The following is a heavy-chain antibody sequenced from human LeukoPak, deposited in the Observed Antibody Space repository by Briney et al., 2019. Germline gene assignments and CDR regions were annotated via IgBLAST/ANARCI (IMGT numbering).Heavy chain of an antibody. CDR1: GGSISSGSYY. CDR2: IYTGGST. V-gene: IGHV4-61*02. J-gene: IGHJ4*02. CDR3: AAYYDSSGCFDC. Sequence: PSETLSLTCAVSGGSISSGSYYWSWIRQPAGKGLEWIGRIYTGGSTNYNPSLKSRVTISVDTSKNQFSLKLSSVTAADTAVYYCAAYYDSSGCFDCWGQGTLVTVSS. D-gene: IGHD3-22*01.